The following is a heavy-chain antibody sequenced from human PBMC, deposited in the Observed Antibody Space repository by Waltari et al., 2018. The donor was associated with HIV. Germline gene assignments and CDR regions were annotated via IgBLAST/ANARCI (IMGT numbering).Heavy chain of an antibody. CDR3: ATGGYYYDSSDTGVDAFDI. V-gene: IGHV4-59*01. Sequence: QVQLQESGPGLVKPSETLSLTCTVSGGSISSYYWSWIRQPPGKGLEWIGYIYYSGSTNYNPSLKGRVTISVDTSKNQFSLKLSSVTAADTAVYYCATGGYYYDSSDTGVDAFDIWGQGTMVTVSS. CDR2: IYYSGST. D-gene: IGHD3-22*01. CDR1: GGSISSYY. J-gene: IGHJ3*02.